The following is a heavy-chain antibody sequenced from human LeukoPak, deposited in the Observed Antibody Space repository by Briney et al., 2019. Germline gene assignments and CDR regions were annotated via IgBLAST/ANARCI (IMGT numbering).Heavy chain of an antibody. CDR2: INPNSGGT. V-gene: IGHV1-2*02. CDR3: ARGPSTGDFDY. CDR1: GYSFTGYY. D-gene: IGHD1-1*01. J-gene: IGHJ4*02. Sequence: ASVKVSCKASGYSFTGYYLHWMRQALGQRFEWMGWINPNSGGTSYAQKFQGRVTMTRDTSISTVYMDLSSLRSDDTAVYYCARGPSTGDFDYWGQGTPVTVSS.